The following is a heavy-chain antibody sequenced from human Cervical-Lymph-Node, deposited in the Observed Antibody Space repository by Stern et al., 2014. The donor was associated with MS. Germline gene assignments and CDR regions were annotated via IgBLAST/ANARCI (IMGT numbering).Heavy chain of an antibody. CDR1: GFTFNKYT. J-gene: IGHJ6*02. CDR3: VREVTFYGVDV. D-gene: IGHD4-23*01. V-gene: IGHV3-48*02. Sequence: EVQLVESGGGLVQPGGSLRLACAASGFTFNKYTMNWVRQAPGKGLEWLTYISSSGNPIYYADSVKGRFTVSRDNAKNSLFLQMNSLRDEDTAVYYCVREVTFYGVDVWGQGTTVTVSS. CDR2: ISSSGNPI.